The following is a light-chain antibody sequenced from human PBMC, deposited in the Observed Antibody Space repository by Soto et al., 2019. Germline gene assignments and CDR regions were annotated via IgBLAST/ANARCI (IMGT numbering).Light chain of an antibody. CDR2: EVS. CDR3: SSYTRSSTLV. CDR1: SSDVGGYNY. Sequence: QSALTQPASVSGSPGQSITISCTGTSSDVGGYNYVSWYQQHPGKAPKLMICEVSNRPSGVSNRFSGSKSGNTASLTISGLQAEDEAAYYCSSYTRSSTLVFGTGTKLTVL. J-gene: IGLJ1*01. V-gene: IGLV2-14*01.